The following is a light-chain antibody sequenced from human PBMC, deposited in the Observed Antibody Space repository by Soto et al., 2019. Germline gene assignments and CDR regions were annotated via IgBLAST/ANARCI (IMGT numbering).Light chain of an antibody. CDR3: QQYGSSPIT. J-gene: IGKJ5*01. Sequence: EIVWTQSPCTLSLSPGERAARSCMASQSVSSSYLAWYKQKPGQAPRLLIYGASSRATGIPDRFSGSGSGTDFTLTISRLEPEDFAVYYCQQYGSSPITFGQGTRLEI. CDR2: GAS. CDR1: QSVSSSY. V-gene: IGKV3-20*01.